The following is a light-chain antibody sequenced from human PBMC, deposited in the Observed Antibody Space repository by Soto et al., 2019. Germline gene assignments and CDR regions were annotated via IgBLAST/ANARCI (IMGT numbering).Light chain of an antibody. CDR1: SSNIGSNT. J-gene: IGLJ1*01. Sequence: QSVLPQPPSASGTPGQRVTISCSGSSSNIGSNTVNWYQQLPGTAPKLLIYSNSQRPSGVPDRFSGSKSGTSASLAISGLQSEDEADYYCAAWDDSLNGPLYVFGTGTKVTVL. CDR3: AAWDDSLNGPLYV. CDR2: SNS. V-gene: IGLV1-44*01.